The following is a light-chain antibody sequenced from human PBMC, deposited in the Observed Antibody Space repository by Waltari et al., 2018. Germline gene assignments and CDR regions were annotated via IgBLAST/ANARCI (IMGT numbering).Light chain of an antibody. CDR3: SSAADNNLGV. V-gene: IGLV3-27*01. CDR2: KDN. J-gene: IGLJ3*02. CDR1: VLAKKY. Sequence: SYELTQPSSVSVSPGQTATITCSGDVLAKKYSRWFQQKPGQAPVLVIYKDNERPSGIPERFSGSSSGTTVTLTISGAQVEDEADYYCSSAADNNLGVFGGGTKLTVL.